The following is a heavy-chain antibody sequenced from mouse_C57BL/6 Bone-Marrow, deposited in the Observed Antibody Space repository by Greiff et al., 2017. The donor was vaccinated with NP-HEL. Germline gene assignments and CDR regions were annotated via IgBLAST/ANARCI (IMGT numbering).Heavy chain of an antibody. CDR1: GYTFTSYW. Sequence: QVQLQQPGAELVRPGSSVKLSCKASGYTFTSYWMHWVKQRPIQGLEWIGNIDPSDSETHYNQKFKDKATLTVDKSSSTAYMQLSSLTSEDSAVYYCASLYDYDDFEVWGTGTTVTVSS. J-gene: IGHJ1*03. CDR3: ASLYDYDDFEV. V-gene: IGHV1-52*01. D-gene: IGHD2-4*01. CDR2: IDPSDSET.